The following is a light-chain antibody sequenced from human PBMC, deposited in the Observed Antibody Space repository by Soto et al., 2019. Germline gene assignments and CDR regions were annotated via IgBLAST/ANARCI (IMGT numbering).Light chain of an antibody. J-gene: IGKJ3*01. CDR2: AAS. Sequence: AIRMTQSPSSLSASTGDRVTITCRASQGISSYLAWYQQKPGKAPKLLIYAASTLQSGVPSRFSGSGSGTDFTLTISCLQSEDVATYYCQQYYSYPSFGPGTKVDIK. CDR1: QGISSY. V-gene: IGKV1-8*01. CDR3: QQYYSYPS.